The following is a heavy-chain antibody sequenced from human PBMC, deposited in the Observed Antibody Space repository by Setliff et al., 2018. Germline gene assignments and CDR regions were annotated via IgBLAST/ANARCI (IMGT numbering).Heavy chain of an antibody. Sequence: ASVKVSCKASGYTFTSYDINWVRQATGQGLEWMGWMNPNSGNTGYAQKFQGRVTMTTDTSTSTAYMELRSLRSDDTAVYYCARTSIVGATISHYWGQGTLVTVS. V-gene: IGHV1-8*02. J-gene: IGHJ4*02. CDR3: ARTSIVGATISHY. CDR2: MNPNSGNT. CDR1: GYTFTSYD. D-gene: IGHD1-26*01.